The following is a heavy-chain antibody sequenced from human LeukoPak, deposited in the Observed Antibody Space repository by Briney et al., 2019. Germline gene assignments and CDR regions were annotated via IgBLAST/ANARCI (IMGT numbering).Heavy chain of an antibody. CDR2: ISGSGRTI. CDR1: GFIFNSYA. D-gene: IGHD4-17*01. J-gene: IGHJ3*01. Sequence: GGSLRLSCEASGFIFNSYAMSWVRQAPGKGLEWLSHISGSGRTIHYADSVKGRLTVSRDTAKNSLYLQINTLRAEDTAVYYCAKDLTGTYAFDFWGQGTMVTVSS. V-gene: IGHV3-48*04. CDR3: AKDLTGTYAFDF.